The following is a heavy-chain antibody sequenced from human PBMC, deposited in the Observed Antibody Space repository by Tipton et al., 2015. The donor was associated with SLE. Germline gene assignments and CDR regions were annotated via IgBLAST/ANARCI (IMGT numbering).Heavy chain of an antibody. CDR2: IGWDSAYI. CDR1: GFSFDDYA. CDR3: VRVGTPDYYMDV. D-gene: IGHD7-27*01. V-gene: IGHV3-9*01. Sequence: SLRLPCAASGFSFDDYAMHWVRQAPGKGLEWVAGIGWDSAYIAYEDSVEGRFTISRDNAKKSLYLQMDSLRPDDTAFYYCVRVGTPDYYMDVWGKGTRVTVSS. J-gene: IGHJ6*03.